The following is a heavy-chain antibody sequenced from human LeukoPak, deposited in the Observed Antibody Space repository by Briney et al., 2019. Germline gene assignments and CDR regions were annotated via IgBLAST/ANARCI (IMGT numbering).Heavy chain of an antibody. CDR2: ISPDGSST. CDR3: ARENSSGYYTIDY. Sequence: ASVKVSCKASGYSFTSYYMLWVRQAPGQGLEWMGIISPDGSSTSYAQKFQGRVTMTRDTSTSSVYMELSSLRSEDTAVYYCARENSSGYYTIDYWGQGPLVTVSS. D-gene: IGHD3-22*01. J-gene: IGHJ4*02. V-gene: IGHV1-46*01. CDR1: GYSFTSYY.